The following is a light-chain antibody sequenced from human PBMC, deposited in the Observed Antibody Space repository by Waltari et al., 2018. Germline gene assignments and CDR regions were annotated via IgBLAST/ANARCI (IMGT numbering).Light chain of an antibody. Sequence: DIQMTQSPSSLSASVGDRVTITCRASQSIRSYLNWYQQKPGKAPRLLIYAASSLQSGGPSRFSGSGAGTDFTLTISSLQPEDCATYYCQQSYSTPFTFGPGTKVDIK. CDR1: QSIRSY. V-gene: IGKV1-39*01. CDR2: AAS. CDR3: QQSYSTPFT. J-gene: IGKJ3*01.